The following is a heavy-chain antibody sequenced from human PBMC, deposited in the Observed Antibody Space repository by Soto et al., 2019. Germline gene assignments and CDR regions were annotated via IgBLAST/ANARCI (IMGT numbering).Heavy chain of an antibody. D-gene: IGHD3-3*01. J-gene: IGHJ5*02. CDR1: GFTFSTNW. Sequence: GGSLRLSCAASGFTFSTNWMHWVRQAPGKGLVWVARIGSDGTITNYAESVKGRFTISRDNAKNTLYLQMNSLRAEDTAVYYCAWLLSSDPWGQGTLVTVS. V-gene: IGHV3-74*01. CDR3: AWLLSSDP. CDR2: IGSDGTIT.